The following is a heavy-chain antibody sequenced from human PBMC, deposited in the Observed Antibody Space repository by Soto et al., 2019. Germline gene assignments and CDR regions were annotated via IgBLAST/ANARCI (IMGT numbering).Heavy chain of an antibody. CDR3: ARVVRYFDTPYGMDV. CDR2: IYPGDSDT. J-gene: IGHJ6*02. CDR1: GYSFTSYW. D-gene: IGHD3-9*01. V-gene: IGHV5-51*01. Sequence: GESLKISCKGSGYSFTSYWIGWVRQMPGKGLEWMGIIYPGDSDTRYSPSFQGQVTISADNSKNTLFLQMNSLRAEDTAEYYCARVVRYFDTPYGMDVWGQGTTVTVSS.